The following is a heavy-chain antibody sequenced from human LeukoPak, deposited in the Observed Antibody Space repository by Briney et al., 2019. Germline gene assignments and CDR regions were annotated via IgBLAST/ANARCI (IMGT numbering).Heavy chain of an antibody. J-gene: IGHJ6*02. V-gene: IGHV3-23*01. CDR3: AKGLQLERPPTYYYYGMDV. Sequence: GGSLRLSCAASGFTFSSYAMSWVRQAPGKGLEWVSAISGSGSSIYYADSVKGRFTISRDNSKNTLFLQMNSLRAEDTAVYYCAKGLQLERPPTYYYYGMDVWGQGTTVTVFS. CDR2: ISGSGSSI. CDR1: GFTFSSYA. D-gene: IGHD1-1*01.